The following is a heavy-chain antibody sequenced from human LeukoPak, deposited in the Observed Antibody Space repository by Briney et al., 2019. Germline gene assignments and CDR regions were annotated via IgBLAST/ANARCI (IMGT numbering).Heavy chain of an antibody. D-gene: IGHD2-8*01. CDR1: GGSISSSRYY. CDR2: IYYSWST. J-gene: IGHJ5*02. Sequence: SETLSLTFTVSGGSISSSRYYWVWIRQPPGKGLECIRNIYYSWSTNYNPSLKSRVTTFVDTSKNQFCPKLSSVTAADTAVYYCARHLLMENYWFDPWGQGTLVTVSS. CDR3: ARHLLMENYWFDP. V-gene: IGHV4-39*01.